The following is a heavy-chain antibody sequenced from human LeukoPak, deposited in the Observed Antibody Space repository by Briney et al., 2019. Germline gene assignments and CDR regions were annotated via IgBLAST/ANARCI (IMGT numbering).Heavy chain of an antibody. J-gene: IGHJ4*02. CDR2: ISWDGGST. V-gene: IGHV3-43D*03. CDR3: AKDYSSSWYQNRDKYYFDY. Sequence: GGSLRLSCAASGFTFSSYSMNWVRQAPGKGLEWVSLISWDGGSTYYADSVKGRFTISRDNSKNSLYLQMNSLRAEDTALYYCAKDYSSSWYQNRDKYYFDYWGQGTLVTVSS. CDR1: GFTFSSYS. D-gene: IGHD6-13*01.